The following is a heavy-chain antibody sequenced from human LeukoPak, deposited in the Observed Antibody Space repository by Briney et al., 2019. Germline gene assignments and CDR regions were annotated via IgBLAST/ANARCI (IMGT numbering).Heavy chain of an antibody. CDR3: ARLHPYYDFWSGYYGWFDP. Sequence: PSETLSLTCTVSGGSISSYYWSWIRQPPGQGLEWIGYIYYSGSTNYNPSLKSRVTISVDTSKNQFSLKLGSVTAADTAVYYCARLHPYYDFWSGYYGWFDPWGQGTLVTVSS. D-gene: IGHD3-3*01. CDR1: GGSISSYY. V-gene: IGHV4-59*08. CDR2: IYYSGST. J-gene: IGHJ5*02.